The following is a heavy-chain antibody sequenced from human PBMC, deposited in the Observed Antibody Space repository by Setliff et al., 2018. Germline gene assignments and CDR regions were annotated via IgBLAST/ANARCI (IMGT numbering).Heavy chain of an antibody. CDR2: IYFSGST. J-gene: IGHJ1*01. CDR3: ARHVGPADRADYFQH. Sequence: SETLSLTCTVSGGAIGNNIYYCGWIRRPPGKGLEWIGSIYFSGSTYYNPSLKSRVSMSVDSSKNQFSLNLNSVTAADTGVYYCARHVGPADRADYFQHWGQGTLVTVSS. CDR1: GGAIGNNIYY. V-gene: IGHV4-39*01.